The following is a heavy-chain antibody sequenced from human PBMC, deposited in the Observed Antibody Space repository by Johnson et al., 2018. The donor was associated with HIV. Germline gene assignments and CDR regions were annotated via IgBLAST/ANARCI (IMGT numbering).Heavy chain of an antibody. J-gene: IGHJ3*02. CDR2: ISYDGSNK. Sequence: QVQLVESGGGVVQPGRSLRLSCAASGFTFSSYAMHWVRKAPGKGLEWVAVISYDGSNKYYADSVKGRFTISRDNSKNTLYLQMNSLRAEDTAVYYCARGGGYSIAAPSDAFDIWGQGTMVTVSS. D-gene: IGHD6-6*01. CDR3: ARGGGYSIAAPSDAFDI. CDR1: GFTFSSYA. V-gene: IGHV3-30-3*01.